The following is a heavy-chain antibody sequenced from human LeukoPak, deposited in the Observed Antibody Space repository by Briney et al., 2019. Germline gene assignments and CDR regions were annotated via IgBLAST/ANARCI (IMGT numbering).Heavy chain of an antibody. CDR3: ARDGDTAMILFAFDM. CDR2: THYTGST. CDR1: GYSISSGYY. V-gene: IGHV4-61*01. J-gene: IGHJ3*02. D-gene: IGHD5-18*01. Sequence: SETLSLTCAVSGYSISSGYYWSWIRQPPGEGLEWIGYTHYTGSTSVNPSLKSRVTISVDTSKNQFSLKVSSVTAADTAVYYCARDGDTAMILFAFDMWGQGTMVTVSS.